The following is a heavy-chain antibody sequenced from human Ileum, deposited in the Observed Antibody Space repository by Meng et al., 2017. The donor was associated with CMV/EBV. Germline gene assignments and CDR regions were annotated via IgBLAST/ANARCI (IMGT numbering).Heavy chain of an antibody. V-gene: IGHV3-48*03. J-gene: IGHJ4*02. CDR1: GFTFSSYE. CDR3: ARNLNYDFWSGYQSGWAHYFDY. Sequence: GESLKISCAASGFTFSSYEMNWVRQAPGKGLEWVSYISSSGSTIYYADSVKGRFTISRDNAKNSLYLQMNSLRAEDTAVYYCARNLNYDFWSGYQSGWAHYFDYWGQGTLVTVSS. D-gene: IGHD3-3*01. CDR2: ISSSGSTI.